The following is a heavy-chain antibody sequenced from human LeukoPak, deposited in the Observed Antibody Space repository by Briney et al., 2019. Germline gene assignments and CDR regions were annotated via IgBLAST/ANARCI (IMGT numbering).Heavy chain of an antibody. J-gene: IGHJ4*02. CDR3: AFGGVIAWYFDY. CDR1: GFTFSWYW. V-gene: IGHV3-7*01. CDR2: MKQDGRDS. D-gene: IGHD3-16*02. Sequence: GGSLRLSCVASGFTFSWYWMSWVRQAPGKGLEWVANMKQDGRDSHYVDSVKDRFTISRDYAKKSVYLEMNSLRAEDTAVYYCAFGGVIAWYFDYWGQGTLVTVSS.